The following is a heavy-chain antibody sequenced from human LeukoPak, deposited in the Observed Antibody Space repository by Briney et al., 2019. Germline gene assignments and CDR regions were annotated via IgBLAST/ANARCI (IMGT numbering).Heavy chain of an antibody. J-gene: IGHJ4*02. CDR2: INPNSGGT. V-gene: IGHV1-2*06. CDR1: GYTSTGYY. D-gene: IGHD5-12*01. CDR3: ARVGYGGTKGLVDY. Sequence: ASVKVSCKASGYTSTGYYMHWVRQAPGQGLEWMGRINPNSGGTNYAQKFQGRVTMTRDTSISTAYMELSRLRSDDTAVYYCARVGYGGTKGLVDYWGQGTLVTVSS.